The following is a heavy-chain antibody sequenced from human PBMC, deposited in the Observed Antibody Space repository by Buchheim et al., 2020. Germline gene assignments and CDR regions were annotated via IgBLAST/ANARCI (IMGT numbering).Heavy chain of an antibody. D-gene: IGHD5-18*01. V-gene: IGHV1-8*01. CDR3: AISDTDMAYFYWCGICV. Sequence: QVQLVQSGAEVKKPGASVKVSCKASGYTFTSYDINWVRQATGQGLEWMGWMNPNSGNTGYAQKFQGRVTMTRNTSISTAYIELRSLRSQDTALYYCAISDTDMAYFYWCGICVRGQGNT. J-gene: IGHJ6*01. CDR2: MNPNSGNT. CDR1: GYTFTSYD.